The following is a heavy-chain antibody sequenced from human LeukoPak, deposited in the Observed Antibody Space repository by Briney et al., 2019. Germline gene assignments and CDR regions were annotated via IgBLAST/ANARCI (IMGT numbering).Heavy chain of an antibody. D-gene: IGHD4-17*01. CDR1: GGSISSGGYY. CDR2: IYYSGST. CDR3: ARVNGDYVAFDY. J-gene: IGHJ4*02. Sequence: PSQTLSLTCTVSGGSISSGGYYWSWIRQHPGKGLEWIGYIYYSGSTYYNPSLKSRVTISVDTSKNQFSLKLSSVTAADTAVYYCARVNGDYVAFDYWGQGTLVTVSS. V-gene: IGHV4-30-4*08.